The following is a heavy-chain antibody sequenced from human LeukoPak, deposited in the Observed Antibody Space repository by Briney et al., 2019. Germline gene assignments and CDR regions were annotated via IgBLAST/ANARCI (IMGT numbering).Heavy chain of an antibody. CDR3: ARDWRGSLDY. D-gene: IGHD1-26*01. V-gene: IGHV3-74*01. J-gene: IGHJ4*02. CDR2: ITNDGTI. Sequence: GGSLRLSCAASGFTFSSYMMHWVRHAPGKGLVWVSHITNDGTIRYADSVKGRFTTSRDNAKNTLYLQMNSLRAEDTAVYYCARDWRGSLDYWGQGTLATVSS. CDR1: GFTFSSYM.